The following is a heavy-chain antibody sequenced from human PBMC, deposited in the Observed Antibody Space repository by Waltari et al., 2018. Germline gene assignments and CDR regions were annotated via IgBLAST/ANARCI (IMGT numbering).Heavy chain of an antibody. V-gene: IGHV4-4*02. CDR2: IYHCGST. J-gene: IGHJ3*02. Sequence: QVQLQESGPGLVKPSGTLSLTCAVSGGSISSSNWWSWVRQPPGKGLEWIGEIYHCGSTNYHPSLKGRVTLSVDKSKNQFSLRLSSVTAADTAVYYCAARGGRGFDYDHAFDIWGQGTMVTVSS. CDR3: AARGGRGFDYDHAFDI. D-gene: IGHD5-12*01. CDR1: GGSISSSNW.